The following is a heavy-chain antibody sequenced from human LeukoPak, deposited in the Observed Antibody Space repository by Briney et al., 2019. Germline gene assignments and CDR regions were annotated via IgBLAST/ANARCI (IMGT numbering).Heavy chain of an antibody. Sequence: GGSLRLFCAASGFSFSSYSMNWVRQAPGKGLEWVSSISSSNSYIYYADSVKGRFTISRDNAQNSLYLQLNSLRAEAPAVYYFARVALAYYYGSGSDYFDYCGQGTLVTVSS. CDR3: ARVALAYYYGSGSDYFDY. CDR1: GFSFSSYS. CDR2: ISSSNSYI. D-gene: IGHD3-10*01. J-gene: IGHJ4*02. V-gene: IGHV3-21*01.